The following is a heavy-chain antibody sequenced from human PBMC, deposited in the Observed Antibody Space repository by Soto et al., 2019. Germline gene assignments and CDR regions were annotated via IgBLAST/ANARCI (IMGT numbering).Heavy chain of an antibody. Sequence: PSETLSLTCTVSGGSISSGDCYWSWIRQPPGKGLEWIGYIYYSGSTYYNPSLKSRVTISVDTSKNQFSPKLSSVTAADTAVYYCARGGVTAMVTVPGHWGQGTLVTVSS. D-gene: IGHD5-18*01. CDR1: GGSISSGDCY. CDR3: ARGGVTAMVTVPGH. J-gene: IGHJ4*02. V-gene: IGHV4-30-4*01. CDR2: IYYSGST.